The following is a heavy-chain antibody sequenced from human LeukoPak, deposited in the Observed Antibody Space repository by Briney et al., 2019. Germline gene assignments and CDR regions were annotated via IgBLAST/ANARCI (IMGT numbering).Heavy chain of an antibody. D-gene: IGHD2-15*01. Sequence: SETLSLTCTVSGGSISNNYWSWIRQPPGKGLEWIGYISNSGSTNYNPSLKSRVTISVDTSKNQFSLKLSSVTAADTAVYYCARLYGALLRGPAYFDYWGQGTLVTVSS. CDR1: GGSISNNY. V-gene: IGHV4-59*08. CDR2: ISNSGST. CDR3: ARLYGALLRGPAYFDY. J-gene: IGHJ4*02.